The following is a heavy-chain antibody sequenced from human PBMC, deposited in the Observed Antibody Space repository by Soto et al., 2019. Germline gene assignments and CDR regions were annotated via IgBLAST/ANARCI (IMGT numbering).Heavy chain of an antibody. CDR2: IYWNDDA. D-gene: IGHD5-12*01. V-gene: IGHV2-5*01. CDR3: IHDGKLGYTGYDRFDY. Sequence: SGPTLVNPTQTLTLTCTFSGFSLSTSEVGVGWIRQPPGKALEWLALIYWNDDARYSPSLKNRLTITKDTSKNQVVLTMTNMDPVDTATYYCIHDGKLGYTGYDRFDYWGQGTLVTVSS. J-gene: IGHJ4*02. CDR1: GFSLSTSEVG.